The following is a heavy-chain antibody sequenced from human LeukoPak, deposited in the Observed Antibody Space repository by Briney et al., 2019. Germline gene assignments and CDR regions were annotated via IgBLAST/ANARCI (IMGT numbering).Heavy chain of an antibody. J-gene: IGHJ4*02. CDR2: IFYSGTT. V-gene: IGHV4-39*01. CDR1: GGSISGSRHY. CDR3: ARLAGDYGANYFDY. D-gene: IGHD4-17*01. Sequence: SETLSLTCTVSGGSISGSRHYWGWIRQPPEKGLEWIGTIFYSGTTYYNPSLKSRVTVSVDTSKNQFSLKLSSVTAVDTAVYFCARLAGDYGANYFDYWGQGTLATVSS.